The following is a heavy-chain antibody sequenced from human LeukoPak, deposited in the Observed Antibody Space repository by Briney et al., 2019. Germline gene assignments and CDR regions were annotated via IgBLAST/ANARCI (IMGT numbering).Heavy chain of an antibody. V-gene: IGHV3-30*18. J-gene: IGHJ4*02. D-gene: IGHD6-13*01. CDR1: GFTFSSYG. CDR2: ISYDGSNK. Sequence: GGALRLSCAASGFTFSSYGMHWVRQAPGKGLEWVAVISYDGSNKYYADSVKGRFTISRDNSKNTVYLQINSLRAEDTAVYHCAKDKYSPVRSMSEAAYYFDFWGPGTLVTVSS. CDR3: AKDKYSPVRSMSEAAYYFDF.